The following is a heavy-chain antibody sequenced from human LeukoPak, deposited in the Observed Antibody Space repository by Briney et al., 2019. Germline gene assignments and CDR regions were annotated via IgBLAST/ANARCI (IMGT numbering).Heavy chain of an antibody. CDR2: MNPNSGNT. D-gene: IGHD3-3*01. Sequence: ASVKVSCKASGYTFTSYDINWVRQATGQGLEWMGWMNPNSGNTGYAQKFQGRVTITRNTSISTAYMELSSLRSEDTAVYYCARARERGRFLEWLLQNPYYYYMDVWGKGTTVTVSS. V-gene: IGHV1-8*03. CDR1: GYTFTSYD. J-gene: IGHJ6*03. CDR3: ARARERGRFLEWLLQNPYYYYMDV.